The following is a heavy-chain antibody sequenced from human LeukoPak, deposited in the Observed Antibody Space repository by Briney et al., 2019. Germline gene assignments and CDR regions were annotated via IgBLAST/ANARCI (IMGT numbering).Heavy chain of an antibody. CDR3: ARGRGIVVVPAAMIRGRYYYGMDV. CDR1: GGSFSGYY. D-gene: IGHD2-2*01. Sequence: SETLSLTCAVYGGSFSGYYWSWIRQPPGKGLEWIGEINHSGSTKYNPSPKSRVTISVDTSKNQFSLKLSSVTAADTAVYDCARGRGIVVVPAAMIRGRYYYGMDVWGQGTTVTVSS. CDR2: INHSGST. V-gene: IGHV4-34*01. J-gene: IGHJ6*02.